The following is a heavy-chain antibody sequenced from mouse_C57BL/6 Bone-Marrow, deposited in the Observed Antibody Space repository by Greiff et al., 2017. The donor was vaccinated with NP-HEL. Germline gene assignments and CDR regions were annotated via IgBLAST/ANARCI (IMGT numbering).Heavy chain of an antibody. V-gene: IGHV1-4*01. CDR1: GYTFTSYT. CDR2: INPSSGYT. Sequence: QVQLQQSGAELARPGASVKMSCKASGYTFTSYTMHWVKQRPGQGLAWIGYINPSSGYTKYNQKFKDKATLTADKSSSTAYMQLSSLTSEDSAVYYCALPYYSNYEVNFDYWGQGTTLTVSS. D-gene: IGHD2-5*01. J-gene: IGHJ2*01. CDR3: ALPYYSNYEVNFDY.